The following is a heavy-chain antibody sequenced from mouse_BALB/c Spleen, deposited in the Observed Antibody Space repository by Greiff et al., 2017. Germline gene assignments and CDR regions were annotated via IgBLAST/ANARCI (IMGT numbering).Heavy chain of an antibody. J-gene: IGHJ2*01. CDR2: ILPGSGST. CDR3: ARWVYYGSSYYFDY. Sequence: VQLHQSGAELMKPGASVKISCKATGYTFSSYWIEWVKQRPGHGLEWIGEILPGSGSTNYNEKFKGKATFTADTSSNTAYMQLSSLTSEDSAVYYCARWVYYGSSYYFDYWGQGTTLTVSS. CDR1: GYTFSSYW. D-gene: IGHD1-1*01. V-gene: IGHV1-9*01.